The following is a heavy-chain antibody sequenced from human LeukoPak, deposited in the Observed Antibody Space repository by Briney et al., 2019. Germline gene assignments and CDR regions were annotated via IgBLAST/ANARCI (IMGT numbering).Heavy chain of an antibody. D-gene: IGHD1-26*01. V-gene: IGHV4-59*01. Sequence: SPSETLSLTCSVSGVSISTYYWIWIRQPPAKGLEWMGFFSYSGSTKYNPSLKSRVTMSVDTSKNQFSLKLSSVTAADTAVYHCARMYSGTSYYFDYWGQGTLVTVSS. J-gene: IGHJ4*02. CDR2: FSYSGST. CDR1: GVSISTYY. CDR3: ARMYSGTSYYFDY.